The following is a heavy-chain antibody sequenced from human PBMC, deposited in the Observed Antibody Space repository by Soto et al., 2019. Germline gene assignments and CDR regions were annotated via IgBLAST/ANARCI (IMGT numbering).Heavy chain of an antibody. CDR2: INHSGST. J-gene: IGHJ5*02. Sequence: SETLSLTCAVYGGSFSGYYWSWIRQPPGKGLEWIGEINHSGSTNYNPSLKSRVTISVDTSKNQFSLKLSSVTAADTAVYYCARGPGRITIFGVVPKLLNWFAPWGQGTLVTVSS. D-gene: IGHD3-3*01. CDR3: ARGPGRITIFGVVPKLLNWFAP. V-gene: IGHV4-34*01. CDR1: GGSFSGYY.